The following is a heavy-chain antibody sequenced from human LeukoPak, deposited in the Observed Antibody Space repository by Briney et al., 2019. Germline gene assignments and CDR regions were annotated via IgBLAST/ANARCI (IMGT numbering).Heavy chain of an antibody. J-gene: IGHJ6*02. D-gene: IGHD1-7*01. V-gene: IGHV3-21*01. CDR1: GFIFSNHS. Sequence: GGSLRLSCVVSGFIFSNHSMNWVRQAPGRGLEWVSSISSRGSYRFYADSVKGRFTISRDNASKSLSLQMTSLRGEDTAVYYCVRGSRKLGGMDVWGQGTTVTVSS. CDR2: ISSRGSYR. CDR3: VRGSRKLGGMDV.